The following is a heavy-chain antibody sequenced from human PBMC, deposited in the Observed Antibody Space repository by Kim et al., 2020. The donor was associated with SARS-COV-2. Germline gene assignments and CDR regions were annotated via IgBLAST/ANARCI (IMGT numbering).Heavy chain of an antibody. V-gene: IGHV4-59*13. Sequence: SETLSLTCTVSSGSISSYYWSWIRQPPGKGLEWIGYVYYSGTTNYNSSLKSRVTIPVDTSKNQFSLKLSSVTAADTAVYYCASTGYCSGTSCFHDAFDIWGLGTMVTVSA. CDR2: VYYSGTT. CDR1: SGSISSYY. D-gene: IGHD2-2*01. J-gene: IGHJ3*02. CDR3: ASTGYCSGTSCFHDAFDI.